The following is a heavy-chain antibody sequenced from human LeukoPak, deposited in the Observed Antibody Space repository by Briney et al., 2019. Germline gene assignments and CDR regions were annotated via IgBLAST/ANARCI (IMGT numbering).Heavy chain of an antibody. D-gene: IGHD6-13*01. CDR2: IHNSGST. CDR3: ARRVGIAAADPNWFDP. CDR1: GGSITYYY. Sequence: SETLSLTCAVSGGSITYYYWNWIRQPPGKGLEWIGYIHNSGSTNYNPSLKSRVTISVDKSKNQFSLKLSSVTAADTAVYYCARRVGIAAADPNWFDPWGQGTLVTVSS. J-gene: IGHJ5*02. V-gene: IGHV4-59*08.